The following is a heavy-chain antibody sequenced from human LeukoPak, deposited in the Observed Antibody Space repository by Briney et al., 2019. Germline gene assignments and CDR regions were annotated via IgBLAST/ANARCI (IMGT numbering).Heavy chain of an antibody. D-gene: IGHD5-24*01. CDR3: ARVEMATGGYYFDY. Sequence: GASVKVSCKASGYTFTSYDINWVRQATGQGLEWMGWMNPNSGNTGYAQKFQGRVTMTRNTSISTAYMELSSLRSEDTAVYYCARVEMATGGYYFDYWGQGTLVTVSS. CDR1: GYTFTSYD. J-gene: IGHJ4*02. V-gene: IGHV1-8*01. CDR2: MNPNSGNT.